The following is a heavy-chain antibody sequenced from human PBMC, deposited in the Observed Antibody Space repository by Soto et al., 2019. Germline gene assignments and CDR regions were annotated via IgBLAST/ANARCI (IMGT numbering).Heavy chain of an antibody. CDR1: GFTFSSYA. V-gene: IGHV3-30-3*01. D-gene: IGHD6-6*01. J-gene: IGHJ6*02. CDR2: ISYDGSNK. Sequence: LRLSCAASGFTFSSYAMHWVRQAPGKGLEWVAVISYDGSNKYYADSVKGRFTISRDNSKNTLYLQMNSLRAEDTAVYYCARDRGRRGIAARPHYYYGMDVWGQGTTVTVSS. CDR3: ARDRGRRGIAARPHYYYGMDV.